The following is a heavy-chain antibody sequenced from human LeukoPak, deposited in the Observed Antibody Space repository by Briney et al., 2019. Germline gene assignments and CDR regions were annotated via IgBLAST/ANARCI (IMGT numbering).Heavy chain of an antibody. D-gene: IGHD6-13*01. CDR2: INPNSGGT. V-gene: IGHV1-2*02. Sequence: ASVKVSCKASGYTFTGYYMHWARQAPGQGLEWMGWINPNSGGTNYAQKFQGRVTMTRDTSISTAYMELSRLRSDDTAVYYCARDTFGIAAAGICDYWGQGTLVTVSS. CDR1: GYTFTGYY. CDR3: ARDTFGIAAAGICDY. J-gene: IGHJ4*02.